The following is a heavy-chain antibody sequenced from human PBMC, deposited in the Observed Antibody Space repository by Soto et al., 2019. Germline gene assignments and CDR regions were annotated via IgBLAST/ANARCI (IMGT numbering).Heavy chain of an antibody. CDR3: ARGVMVRGVIIRSYYYYMDV. CDR1: GYTFTGYY. Sequence: ASVKVSCKASGYTFTGYYMHWVRQAPGQGLEWMGWINPNSGGTNYAQKFQGWVTMTRDTSISTAYMELSRLRSDDTAVYYCARGVMVRGVIIRSYYYYMDVWGKGTTVTVSS. V-gene: IGHV1-2*04. CDR2: INPNSGGT. J-gene: IGHJ6*03. D-gene: IGHD3-10*01.